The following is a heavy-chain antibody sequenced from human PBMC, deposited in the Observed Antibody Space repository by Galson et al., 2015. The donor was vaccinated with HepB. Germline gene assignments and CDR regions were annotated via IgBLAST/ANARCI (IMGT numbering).Heavy chain of an antibody. CDR2: ISYDGSNK. CDR3: AKDWVYYDFWSGYYGLGY. Sequence: SLRLSCAASGFTFSGYGMHWVRQAPGKGLEWVAVISYDGSNKYYADSVKGRFTISRDNSKNTLYLQMNSLRAEDTAVYYCAKDWVYYDFWSGYYGLGYWGQGTLVTVSS. J-gene: IGHJ4*02. V-gene: IGHV3-30*18. CDR1: GFTFSGYG. D-gene: IGHD3-3*01.